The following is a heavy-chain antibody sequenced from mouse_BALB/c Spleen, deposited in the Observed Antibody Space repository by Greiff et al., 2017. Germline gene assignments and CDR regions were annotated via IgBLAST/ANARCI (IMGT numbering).Heavy chain of an antibody. CDR2: IRNKANGYTT. J-gene: IGHJ3*01. D-gene: IGHD2-12*01. V-gene: IGHV7-3*02. CDR1: GFTFTDYY. CDR3: ARGYGWFAY. Sequence: EVMLVESGGGLVQPGGSLRLSCATSGFTFTDYYMSWVRQPPGKALEWLGFIRNKANGYTTEYSASVKGRFTISRDNSQSILYLQMNTLRAEDSATYYCARGYGWFAYWGQGTLVTVSA.